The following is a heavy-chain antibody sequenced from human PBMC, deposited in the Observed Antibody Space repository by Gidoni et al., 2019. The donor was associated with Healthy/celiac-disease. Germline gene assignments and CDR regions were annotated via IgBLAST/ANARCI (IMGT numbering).Heavy chain of an antibody. V-gene: IGHV3-49*05. CDR3: SRDGPGARPPDY. Sequence: EVQLVESGGGLVKPGRSRRVSCTASRFHFGDYAMSWFRQAPGKGLEGVSFIRSKAYGGTTEYAASVKGRFTISRDDSKTIAYLQMNSRKTEDTAVYYCSRDGPGARPPDYWGQGTLVTVSS. CDR1: RFHFGDYA. CDR2: IRSKAYGGTT. D-gene: IGHD1-26*01. J-gene: IGHJ4*02.